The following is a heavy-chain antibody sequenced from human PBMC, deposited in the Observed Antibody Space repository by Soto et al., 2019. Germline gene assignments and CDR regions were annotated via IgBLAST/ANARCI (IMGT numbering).Heavy chain of an antibody. V-gene: IGHV3-7*01. CDR1: GFTFSSYY. D-gene: IGHD2-15*01. J-gene: IGHJ4*01. Sequence: GSLRLSCAASGFTFSSYYMSWVRQAQGKGLEWVANVNEDGSEKYYVDSVKGRFTVSRDNAKNSLYLQMNSLRAEDTAVYYCARAHAPTLPFDYWGLGTLVTVSS. CDR3: ARAHAPTLPFDY. CDR2: VNEDGSEK.